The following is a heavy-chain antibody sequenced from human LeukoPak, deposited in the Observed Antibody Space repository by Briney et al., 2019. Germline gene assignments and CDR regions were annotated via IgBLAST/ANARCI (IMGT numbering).Heavy chain of an antibody. Sequence: SVKVSCKASGGTFSSCAISWVRHAPGQGLEWMGGIIPIFGTANYAQKFQGRVTITTDESTSTAYMELSSLRSEDTAVYYCARGGSGWPTYFDYWGQGTLVTVSS. CDR1: GGTFSSCA. V-gene: IGHV1-69*05. D-gene: IGHD6-19*01. CDR2: IIPIFGTA. CDR3: ARGGSGWPTYFDY. J-gene: IGHJ4*02.